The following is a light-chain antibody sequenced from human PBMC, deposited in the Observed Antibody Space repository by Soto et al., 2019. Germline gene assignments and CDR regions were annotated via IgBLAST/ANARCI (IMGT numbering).Light chain of an antibody. CDR3: QQYGSSPRT. CDR2: GAS. Sequence: EIVLTQSPGTLSLSPGERATLSCRASQSVSSSYLAWYQQNFGQAPRLLIYGASSRATGIPDRFSGSGSGTDFTLTISRLEPEDVAVYYCQQYGSSPRTFGQGTKVEI. J-gene: IGKJ1*01. V-gene: IGKV3-20*01. CDR1: QSVSSSY.